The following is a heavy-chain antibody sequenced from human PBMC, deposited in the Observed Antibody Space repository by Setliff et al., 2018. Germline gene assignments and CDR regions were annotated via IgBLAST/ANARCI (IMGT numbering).Heavy chain of an antibody. D-gene: IGHD4-4*01. V-gene: IGHV5-51*01. Sequence: PGESLKISCKGSGYSLANSWIAWVRQMSGKGLEWMGVIYAGDSDTRYRPSFQGQVTISVDKSISTAYLQWSSLKASDTAMYYCARDSNYEGAYDYWGQGTLVTVSS. CDR2: IYAGDSDT. J-gene: IGHJ4*02. CDR1: GYSLANSW. CDR3: ARDSNYEGAYDY.